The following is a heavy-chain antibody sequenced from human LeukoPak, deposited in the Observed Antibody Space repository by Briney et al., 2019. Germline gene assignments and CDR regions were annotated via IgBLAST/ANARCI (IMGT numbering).Heavy chain of an antibody. V-gene: IGHV3-7*01. CDR3: ARDCWGIKVMDGFDN. D-gene: IGHD2-8*01. Sequence: GGSLRLSCAASGFTLSSYYMSWVRQAPGKGLEWVANIKQDGSEKKYVDSVKGRFTISRDNAKNSLYLQMNSLRADDTAVYYCARDCWGIKVMDGFDNWGQGTLVTVSS. CDR1: GFTLSSYY. J-gene: IGHJ4*02. CDR2: IKQDGSEK.